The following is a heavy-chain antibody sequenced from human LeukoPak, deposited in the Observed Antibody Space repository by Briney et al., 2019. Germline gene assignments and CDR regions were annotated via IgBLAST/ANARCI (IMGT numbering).Heavy chain of an antibody. J-gene: IGHJ3*02. V-gene: IGHV4-4*08. CDR2: IYTSGST. CDR3: ARDPTTVTKGFDI. D-gene: IGHD4-17*01. Sequence: SETLSLTCTVSGGSISSYYWSWIRQPPGKGLEWIGYIYTSGSTNYNPSLKSRVTISVDTSKNQFSLKLSSVTAADTAVYFCARDPTTVTKGFDIWGQGTLVTVSS. CDR1: GGSISSYY.